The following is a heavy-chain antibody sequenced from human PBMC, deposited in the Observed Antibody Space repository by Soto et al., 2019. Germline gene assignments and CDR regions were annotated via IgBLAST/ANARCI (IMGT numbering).Heavy chain of an antibody. V-gene: IGHV3-23*01. CDR3: AKGYYDFWSGYIN. J-gene: IGHJ4*02. CDR1: GFTFSNYA. CDR2: ISGSGGIT. Sequence: EVQLFESGGGLVRPGGSLRLSCAASGFTFSNYAVRWVRQAPGKGLEWVSSISGSGGITYIADSVKGRFTISRDNAKITLYLQMNSLRAEDTAVYYCAKGYYDFWSGYINWGQGTLVSVTS. D-gene: IGHD3-3*01.